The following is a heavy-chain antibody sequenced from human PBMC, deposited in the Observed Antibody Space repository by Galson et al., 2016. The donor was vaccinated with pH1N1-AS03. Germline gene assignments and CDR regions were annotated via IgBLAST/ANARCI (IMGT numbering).Heavy chain of an antibody. V-gene: IGHV2-5*02. D-gene: IGHD3-10*01. CDR3: ARRRAEMSGNWYFDL. CDR2: IYWDDDR. J-gene: IGHJ2*01. Sequence: PALVKPTQTLTLTCGFSGFSLSTTGVGVGWIRQPPGKALEYLGLIYWDDDRRYRPSLNSRLTITKDTSKNQVLLRLTNVDPVDTGTYYCARRRAEMSGNWYFDLWGRGTLVTVSS. CDR1: GFSLSTTGVG.